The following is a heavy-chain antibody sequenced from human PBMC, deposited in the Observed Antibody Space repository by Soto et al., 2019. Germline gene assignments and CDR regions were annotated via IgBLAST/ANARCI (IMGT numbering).Heavy chain of an antibody. CDR2: INYDGSST. Sequence: EVQLVESGGGLVQPGGSLRLSCAASGFTFSSYWMHWVRQAPGKGLVWVSRINYDGSSTSYADSVKGRFTISRDNAENTLYLQMNSLRAEDTAVYYCVRYSPERPELFDSWGQGTLVTVS. D-gene: IGHD1-7*01. J-gene: IGHJ4*02. CDR3: VRYSPERPELFDS. V-gene: IGHV3-74*01. CDR1: GFTFSSYW.